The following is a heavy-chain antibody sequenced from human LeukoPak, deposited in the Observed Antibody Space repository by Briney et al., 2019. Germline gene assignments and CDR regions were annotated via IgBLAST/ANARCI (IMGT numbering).Heavy chain of an antibody. D-gene: IGHD2-2*02. J-gene: IGHJ3*02. V-gene: IGHV1-8*01. CDR1: GYPFSRYD. Sequence: ASVKVSCKASGYPFSRYDLNWVRQATGQGLEWMGWMNPNSGSTGYAQNFQGRVTMTRSTSISTAYMELSSLRSDDTAVYYCARSTVYCSVANCHNAFDIWGQGTVVTVSS. CDR3: ARSTVYCSVANCHNAFDI. CDR2: MNPNSGST.